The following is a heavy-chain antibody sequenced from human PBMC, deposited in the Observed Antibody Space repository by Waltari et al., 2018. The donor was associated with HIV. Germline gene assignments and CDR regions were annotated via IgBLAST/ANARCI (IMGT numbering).Heavy chain of an antibody. CDR2: MYDSGNT. CDR1: GVSISRDGYY. D-gene: IGHD1-7*01. J-gene: IGHJ6*02. Sequence: QVHLEESGPGLVTPSQTLSLSCTVSGVSISRDGYYWTWIRQLPGKGLEWIAYMYDSGNTYSNPSLRSRVTISMDASKNQFSLKLFSVTAADTAVYYCAREINMAAGNFGMDVWGQGTTVTVSS. V-gene: IGHV4-31*03. CDR3: AREINMAAGNFGMDV.